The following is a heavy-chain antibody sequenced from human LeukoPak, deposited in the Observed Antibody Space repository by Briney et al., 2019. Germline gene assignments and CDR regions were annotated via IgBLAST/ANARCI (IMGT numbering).Heavy chain of an antibody. Sequence: PGGSLRLSCAASGFTFSSYAMHWVRQAPGKGLEYVSAISSNGGSTYYANSVKGRFTISRDNSKNTLYLQMNSLRAEDTAVYYCARDGPLNYGSGSSSSGEGYYMDVWGKGTTVTVSS. J-gene: IGHJ6*03. D-gene: IGHD3-10*01. CDR1: GFTFSSYA. CDR2: ISSNGGST. V-gene: IGHV3-64*01. CDR3: ARDGPLNYGSGSSSSGEGYYMDV.